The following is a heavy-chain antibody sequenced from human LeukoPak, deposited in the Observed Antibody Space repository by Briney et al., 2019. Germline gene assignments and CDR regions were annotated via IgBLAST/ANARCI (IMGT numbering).Heavy chain of an antibody. Sequence: SETLSLTCSVSGYSITSGFYWGWIRQPPGKWLEWIGSIFHRGSTYYNPSLKSRVTISVDTSKNQFSLKLSSVTAADTAVYYCARANYYDSSGYSRGAFDVWGQGTMVAVSS. D-gene: IGHD3-22*01. CDR1: GYSITSGFY. CDR2: IFHRGST. J-gene: IGHJ3*01. CDR3: ARANYYDSSGYSRGAFDV. V-gene: IGHV4-38-2*02.